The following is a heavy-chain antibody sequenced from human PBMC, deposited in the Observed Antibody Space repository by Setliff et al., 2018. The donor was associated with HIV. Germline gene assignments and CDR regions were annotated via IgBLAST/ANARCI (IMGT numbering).Heavy chain of an antibody. CDR2: FYTSGST. V-gene: IGHV4-61*02. D-gene: IGHD3-22*01. CDR3: ARHFYGYYGSNGLPIQY. Sequence: KPSETLSLTCTVSGGSIRNEDYFWSWIRQPAGKGLEWIGRFYTSGSTNYNPPFKSRVTISIDTSKNQFSLNLSSVAAADTAVYYCARHFYGYYGSNGLPIQYWGQGTLVTVSS. CDR1: GGSIRNEDYF. J-gene: IGHJ4*02.